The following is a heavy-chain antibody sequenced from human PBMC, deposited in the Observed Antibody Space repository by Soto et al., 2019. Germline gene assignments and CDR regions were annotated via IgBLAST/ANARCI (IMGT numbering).Heavy chain of an antibody. Sequence: SETLSLTCAVSGASISSGWWTWVRQPPGKGLEWIGETLYSGRTNYNSSLNSRVTISIDKSKKQFSLNLSSVTAADTAVYYCSSRVTDAPTWCQGTLVT. CDR1: GASISSGW. CDR3: SSRVTDAPT. CDR2: TLYSGRT. V-gene: IGHV4-4*02. D-gene: IGHD3-10*01. J-gene: IGHJ5*02.